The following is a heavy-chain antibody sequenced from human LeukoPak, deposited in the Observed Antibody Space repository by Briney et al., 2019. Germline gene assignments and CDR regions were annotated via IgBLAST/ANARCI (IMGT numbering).Heavy chain of an antibody. CDR1: GGSISSYY. D-gene: IGHD6-6*01. CDR3: ARGSIAARNDAFDI. J-gene: IGHJ3*02. Sequence: PSETLSLTCTVSGGSISSYYWNWIRKPPGRGLEWIGYIYYSGSTNYNPSLKSRVTISVDTSKNQFFLKLSFVTAADTAVYYCARGSIAARNDAFDIWGQGTMVTVSS. V-gene: IGHV4-59*01. CDR2: IYYSGST.